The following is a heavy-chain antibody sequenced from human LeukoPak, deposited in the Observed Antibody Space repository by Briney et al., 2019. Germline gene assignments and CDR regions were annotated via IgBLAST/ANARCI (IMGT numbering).Heavy chain of an antibody. CDR2: IIPILGIA. V-gene: IGHV1-69*04. Sequence: VASVKVSCKASGGTFSSYAISWVRQAPGQGLEWMGRIIPILGIANYAQKFQGRVTITADKSTSTAYMELSSLRSEDTAVYYCARDREKLPPAFDIWGQGTMVTVSS. D-gene: IGHD1-26*01. CDR1: GGTFSSYA. CDR3: ARDREKLPPAFDI. J-gene: IGHJ3*02.